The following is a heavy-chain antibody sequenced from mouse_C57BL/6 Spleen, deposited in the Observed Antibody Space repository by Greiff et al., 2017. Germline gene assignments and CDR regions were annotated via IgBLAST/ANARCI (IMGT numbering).Heavy chain of an antibody. CDR2: IDPGTGGT. CDR3: TRGRLGRFDY. J-gene: IGHJ2*01. Sequence: QVQLQQSGAELVRPGASVTLSCKASGYTFTDYEMHWVKQTPVHGLEWIGAIDPGTGGTAYNQKFKGKAILTADKSSSTAYMELRSLTSEDSAVYYCTRGRLGRFDYWGQGTTLTVSS. V-gene: IGHV1-15*01. CDR1: GYTFTDYE. D-gene: IGHD4-1*01.